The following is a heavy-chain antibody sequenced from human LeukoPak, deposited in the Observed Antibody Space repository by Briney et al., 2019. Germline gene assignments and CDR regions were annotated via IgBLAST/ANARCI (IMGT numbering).Heavy chain of an antibody. Sequence: ASVKVSCKASGYTFTSYGISWVRQAPGQGLEWMGWISAYNGNTNYAQKLQGRVTMTTDTSTSTAYMELRSLRSDDTAVYYCARVSYYYGSGSYRVYYYYMDVWGKGTTVTISS. D-gene: IGHD3-10*01. J-gene: IGHJ6*03. CDR2: ISAYNGNT. V-gene: IGHV1-18*01. CDR1: GYTFTSYG. CDR3: ARVSYYYGSGSYRVYYYYMDV.